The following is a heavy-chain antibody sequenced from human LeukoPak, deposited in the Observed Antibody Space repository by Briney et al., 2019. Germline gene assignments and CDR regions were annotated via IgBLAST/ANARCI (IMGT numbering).Heavy chain of an antibody. CDR2: IYYCGST. CDR3: ARSWYTAMALPAY. CDR1: GGSISSYY. V-gene: IGHV4-59*01. J-gene: IGHJ4*02. Sequence: SETLSLTCTVSGGSISSYYWSSLRQPPGKGLEWIGYIYYCGSTIYTPSLKCRVTISIATYKHLFSLTLSSVTAADTAVYYCARSWYTAMALPAYWGQGTLGTVSS. D-gene: IGHD5-18*01.